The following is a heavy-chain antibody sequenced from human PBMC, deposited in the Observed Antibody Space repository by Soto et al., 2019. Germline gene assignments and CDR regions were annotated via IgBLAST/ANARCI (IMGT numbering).Heavy chain of an antibody. CDR3: ARGSYSSSWYNPEYFDY. CDR1: GFTFSTYA. V-gene: IGHV3-30-3*01. Sequence: GGSLRLSCAASGFTFSTYAMHWVRQAPGKGLEWVALISYDGSNKYYADSVKGRFTISRDNSKNALYLQMNSLRAEDTAVYYCARGSYSSSWYNPEYFDYWGQGTLVTVS. J-gene: IGHJ4*02. CDR2: ISYDGSNK. D-gene: IGHD6-13*01.